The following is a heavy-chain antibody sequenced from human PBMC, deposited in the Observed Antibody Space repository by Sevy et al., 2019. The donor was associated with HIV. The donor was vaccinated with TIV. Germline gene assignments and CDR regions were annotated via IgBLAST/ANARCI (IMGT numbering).Heavy chain of an antibody. CDR3: ARDPDILSGYPSHYFDY. D-gene: IGHD3-9*01. CDR1: GFSFSKYW. J-gene: IGHJ4*02. CDR2: IKEDGSQK. Sequence: EGSLRLSCAASGFSFSKYWMSWVRQAPGKELEWVANIKEDGSQKNYLESVKGRFTISRDNAKNLLYLQMNNLRADDKAVYYCARDPDILSGYPSHYFDYWGQGTLVTVSS. V-gene: IGHV3-7*01.